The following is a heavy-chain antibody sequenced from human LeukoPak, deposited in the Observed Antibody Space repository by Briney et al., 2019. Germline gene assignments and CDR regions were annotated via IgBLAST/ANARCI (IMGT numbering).Heavy chain of an antibody. J-gene: IGHJ4*02. CDR1: GYSFTTYW. CDR3: AYSGSYYNPPFQY. CDR2: LYPGDSDT. V-gene: IGHV5-51*01. Sequence: GESLEISCKGSGYSFTTYWIGWVRQMPGKGLEWMGILYPGDSDTRYSPSFQGQVTISADKSISTAYLQWSSLKASDTAMYYCAYSGSYYNPPFQYWGQGTLSPSPQ. D-gene: IGHD3-10*01.